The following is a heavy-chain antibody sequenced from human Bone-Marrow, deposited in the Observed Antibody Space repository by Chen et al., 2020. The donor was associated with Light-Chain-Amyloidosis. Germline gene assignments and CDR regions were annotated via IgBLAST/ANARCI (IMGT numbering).Heavy chain of an antibody. Sequence: QVQLQESGPGLVRPSETLSLTCTVSSGSITTYYWTWIRQPPGQGLEWIGSIYFSGTTNDNPSLKSRVTISVDTAKKQFSLKLTSWTAADTAVYYWASSDYGSGSYYFDYWGQGSLVTVSS. V-gene: IGHV4-59*01. CDR1: SGSITTYY. J-gene: IGHJ4*02. CDR2: IYFSGTT. D-gene: IGHD3-10*01. CDR3: ASSDYGSGSYYFDY.